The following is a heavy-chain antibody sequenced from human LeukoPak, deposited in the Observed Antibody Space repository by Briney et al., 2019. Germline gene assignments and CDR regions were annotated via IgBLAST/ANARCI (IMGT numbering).Heavy chain of an antibody. D-gene: IGHD6-19*01. CDR3: ARGPSSGWYASIDY. V-gene: IGHV3-20*04. J-gene: IGHJ4*02. CDR2: INWNGGST. Sequence: GGSLRLSCAASGFTFDDYGMSWVRQAPGKGLEWVSGINWNGGSTGYADSVKGRFTISRDNAKNSLYLQINSLRAEDTALYYCARGPSSGWYASIDYWGQGTLVTVTS. CDR1: GFTFDDYG.